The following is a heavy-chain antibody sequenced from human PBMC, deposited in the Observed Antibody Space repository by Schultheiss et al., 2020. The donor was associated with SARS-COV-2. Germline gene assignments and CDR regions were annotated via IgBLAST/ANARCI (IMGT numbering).Heavy chain of an antibody. Sequence: SETLSLTCTVSGGSISSYYWSWIRQPPGKGLEWIGEINHSGSTNYNPSLKSRVTMSADTSKNQFSLKLSSVTAADTAVYYCVRDDGGYFRTSWFDPWGQGTRVTVSS. J-gene: IGHJ5*02. CDR1: GGSISSYY. V-gene: IGHV4-59*12. CDR2: INHSGST. D-gene: IGHD3-22*01. CDR3: VRDDGGYFRTSWFDP.